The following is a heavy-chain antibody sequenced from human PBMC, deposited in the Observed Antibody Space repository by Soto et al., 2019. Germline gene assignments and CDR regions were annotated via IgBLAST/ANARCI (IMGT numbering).Heavy chain of an antibody. D-gene: IGHD3-3*01. CDR1: GGSISSSNW. CDR3: ARGTYAKTIFGVVIPRHSWFDP. V-gene: IGHV4-4*02. Sequence: QVQLQESGPGLVKPSGTLSLTCAVSGGSISSSNWWSWVRQPPGKGLEWIGEIYHSGSTNYNPSLKSRVTISVDKSKNPFSLKLSSVTAADTAVYYCARGTYAKTIFGVVIPRHSWFDPWGQGTLVTVSS. CDR2: IYHSGST. J-gene: IGHJ5*02.